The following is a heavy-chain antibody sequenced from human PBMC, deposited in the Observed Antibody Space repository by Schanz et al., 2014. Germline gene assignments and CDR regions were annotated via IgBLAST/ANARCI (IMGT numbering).Heavy chain of an antibody. J-gene: IGHJ6*04. CDR2: ISSSSGTI. CDR3: ARDLSSLIQGDV. CDR1: GFTFSNYG. D-gene: IGHD2-2*01. Sequence: VQLVESGGDLVKPGGSLRLSCEASGFTFSNYGMNWVRQAPEKGLEWVSYISSSSGTIYYADSVKGRFTISRDNAKNLLYLQMNDQRAEDSAVYFCARDLSSLIQGDVWGKGTTVTVSS. V-gene: IGHV3-48*01.